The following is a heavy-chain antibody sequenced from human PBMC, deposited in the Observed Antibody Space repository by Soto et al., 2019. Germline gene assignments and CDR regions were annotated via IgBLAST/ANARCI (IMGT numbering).Heavy chain of an antibody. J-gene: IGHJ4*02. V-gene: IGHV3-11*03. CDR1: GFTFSDYY. Sequence: GGSLRLSCAASGFTFSDYYMSWIRQAPGKGLEWVSYISSSSSYTNYADSVKGRFTISRDNSKNTLYLQMNSLRAEDTAVYYCAAGQWPYVFDYWGQGTLVTVSS. D-gene: IGHD6-19*01. CDR3: AAGQWPYVFDY. CDR2: ISSSSSYT.